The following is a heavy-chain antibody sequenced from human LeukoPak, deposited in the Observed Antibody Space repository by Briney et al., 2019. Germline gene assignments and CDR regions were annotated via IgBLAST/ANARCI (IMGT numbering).Heavy chain of an antibody. J-gene: IGHJ4*02. Sequence: SVKVSCKASGGTFSSYAISWVRQAPGQGLEWMGGIIPIFGTANYAQKFQGRVTITADESTSTAYMELSSLRSEDTDVYYCAIDRRGDGYAGYWGQGTLVTVSS. D-gene: IGHD5-12*01. V-gene: IGHV1-69*01. CDR3: AIDRRGDGYAGY. CDR1: GGTFSSYA. CDR2: IIPIFGTA.